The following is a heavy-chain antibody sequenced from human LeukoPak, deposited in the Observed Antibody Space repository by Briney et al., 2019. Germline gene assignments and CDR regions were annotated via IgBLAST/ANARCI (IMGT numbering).Heavy chain of an antibody. CDR2: MSGSGTNT. CDR3: AKDRYYDFWSGYYIGDN. J-gene: IGHJ4*02. Sequence: TGGSLRLSCAASGFTFDDYAMHWVRQAPGRGLEWVSAMSGSGTNTYYRDSVKGRFTISRDTSKNTLYLQMNSLRVEDTALYYCAKDRYYDFWSGYYIGDNWGQGTLVTVSS. CDR1: GFTFDDYA. D-gene: IGHD3-3*01. V-gene: IGHV3-23*01.